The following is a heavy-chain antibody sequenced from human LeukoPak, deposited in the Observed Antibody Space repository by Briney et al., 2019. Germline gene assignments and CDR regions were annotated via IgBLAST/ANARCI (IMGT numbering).Heavy chain of an antibody. D-gene: IGHD3-3*01. CDR2: VYHSGST. V-gene: IGHV4-38-2*02. CDR3: GSQKEWSLTEYHFDY. J-gene: IGHJ4*02. Sequence: PSETLSLTCTVSGYSISSGYYCGWIRQPPGKGLEWIGSVYHSGSTYYNPSLKSRVTISMDKSKNQFSLKLTGVTAADTAVYYCGSQKEWSLTEYHFDYWGQGTLVTVSS. CDR1: GYSISSGYY.